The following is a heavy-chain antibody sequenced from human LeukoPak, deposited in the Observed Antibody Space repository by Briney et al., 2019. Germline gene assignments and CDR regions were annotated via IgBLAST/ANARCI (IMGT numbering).Heavy chain of an antibody. V-gene: IGHV4-59*13. Sequence: SETLSLTCTVSGGSISWSYWTWVRQPPGKGLEWIGHIYYRGTTYYNPSLKSRVTISVDTSKNQFSLRLSSVTAADTAVYYCARGGFWSGYDYWGQGTLVTVSS. J-gene: IGHJ4*02. CDR3: ARGGFWSGYDY. CDR2: IYYRGTT. D-gene: IGHD3-3*01. CDR1: GGSISWSY.